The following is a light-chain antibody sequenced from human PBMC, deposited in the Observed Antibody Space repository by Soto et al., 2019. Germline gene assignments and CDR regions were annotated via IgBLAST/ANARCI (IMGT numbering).Light chain of an antibody. V-gene: IGLV2-14*03. Sequence: QSALTQPASVSGSPGQSITISCTGTSGDVGGYDFVSWYQQFPGKAPKLLIYDVNSRPSGVSDRFSGSKSGSTASLTISGLQAEDEADYFCSSYTSSRSLVLFGGGPKLTVL. J-gene: IGLJ2*01. CDR3: SSYTSSRSLVL. CDR1: SGDVGGYDF. CDR2: DVN.